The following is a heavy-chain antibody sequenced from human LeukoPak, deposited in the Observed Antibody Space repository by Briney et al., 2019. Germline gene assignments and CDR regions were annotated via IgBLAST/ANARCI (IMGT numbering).Heavy chain of an antibody. J-gene: IGHJ4*02. CDR1: GFTFSSYA. Sequence: GGSLRLSCAASGFTFSSYAMHWVRHAPGKGLEWVAVISYDGSNKYYADSVKGRFTISRDNSKNTLYLQMNSLRAEDTAVYYCARDPVSCSSTSCYAGSSWELLDYWGQGALVTVSS. V-gene: IGHV3-30*04. CDR3: ARDPVSCSSTSCYAGSSWELLDY. CDR2: ISYDGSNK. D-gene: IGHD2-2*01.